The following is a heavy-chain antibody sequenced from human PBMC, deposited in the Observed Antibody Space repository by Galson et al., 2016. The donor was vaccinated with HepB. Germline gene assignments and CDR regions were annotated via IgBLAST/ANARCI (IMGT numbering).Heavy chain of an antibody. V-gene: IGHV1-46*01. CDR2: IYPTGGST. CDR3: ARGTGTGGYFDY. CDR1: GYTFISYY. Sequence: SVKVSCKASGYTFISYYMHWVRQAPRQGLEWMGIIYPTGGSTNYAQNFQGRVTVTRDTSTSTVYMELSSLRSEDTAVYYCARGTGTGGYFDYWGQGTLVTVSS. D-gene: IGHD3/OR15-3a*01. J-gene: IGHJ4*02.